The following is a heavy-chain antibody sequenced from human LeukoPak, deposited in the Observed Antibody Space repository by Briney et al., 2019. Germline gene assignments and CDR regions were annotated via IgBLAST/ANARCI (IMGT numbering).Heavy chain of an antibody. CDR2: IYSGGST. CDR3: ARDRRTGHFDY. Sequence: GGSLRLSCAASGLTVSRNYMSWVRQAPGKGLEWVSVIYSGGSTYYADSVKGRFTISRDNSKNMLYLQMNSLRAEDTAVYYCARDRRTGHFDYWGQGTLVTVSS. J-gene: IGHJ4*02. D-gene: IGHD1-14*01. CDR1: GLTVSRNY. V-gene: IGHV3-66*01.